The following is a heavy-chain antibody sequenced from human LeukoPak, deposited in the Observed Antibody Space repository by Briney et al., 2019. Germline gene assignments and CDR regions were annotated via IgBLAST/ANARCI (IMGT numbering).Heavy chain of an antibody. CDR2: ISGNGGST. Sequence: GGSLRLSCAASGFTFSNYAMSWVRQAPGKGLEWVSAISGNGGSTYYADSVKGRFTISRDNSKNTLYLQMNSLRAEDTAVYYCAKDLLRWFGEFHFDYWGQGTLVTVSS. V-gene: IGHV3-23*01. CDR1: GFTFSNYA. D-gene: IGHD3-10*01. J-gene: IGHJ4*02. CDR3: AKDLLRWFGEFHFDY.